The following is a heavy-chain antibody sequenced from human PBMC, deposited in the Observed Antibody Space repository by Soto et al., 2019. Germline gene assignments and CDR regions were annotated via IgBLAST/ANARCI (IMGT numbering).Heavy chain of an antibody. CDR1: GFSLNTDGEG. V-gene: IGHV2-5*02. J-gene: IGHJ4*02. Sequence: QITLKESGPTQVKPTQTLTLTCSFSGFSLNTDGEGVGWVRQPPGEALDCLALIYWDDDERYSPSLKTRLPLTKDPSKHQVVLIMTNMDPVDTATYYFEHSRNLITEDAQVGDFYYWGQGTLVTVSS. CDR2: IYWDDDE. CDR3: EHSRNLITEDAQVGDFYY. D-gene: IGHD3-10*01.